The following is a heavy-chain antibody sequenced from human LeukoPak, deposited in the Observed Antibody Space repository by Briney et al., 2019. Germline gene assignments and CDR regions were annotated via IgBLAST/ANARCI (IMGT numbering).Heavy chain of an antibody. V-gene: IGHV3-23*01. Sequence: GGSLRLSCVASGFTFSSYAMSWVRQAPGKGLEWVSAISGSGGSTYYADSVKGRFTISRDNSKNTLYLQMNSLRAEDTAVYYCAKDTYGSGDAFDIWGQGTMVTVSS. CDR3: AKDTYGSGDAFDI. J-gene: IGHJ3*02. CDR2: ISGSGGST. D-gene: IGHD3-10*01. CDR1: GFTFSSYA.